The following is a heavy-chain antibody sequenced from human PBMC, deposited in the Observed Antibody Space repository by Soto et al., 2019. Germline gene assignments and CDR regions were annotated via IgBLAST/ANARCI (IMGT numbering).Heavy chain of an antibody. V-gene: IGHV1-2*02. CDR1: GYTFTGYY. CDR3: ARGRWGIAAAGTTRLDY. D-gene: IGHD6-13*01. Sequence: QVQLVQSGAEVKKPGASVKVSRKASGYTFTGYYMHWVRQAPGQGLEWMGWINPNSGGTNYAQKFQGRVTMTRDTSISTAYMELSRLRSDDTAVYYCARGRWGIAAAGTTRLDYWGQGTLVTVSS. CDR2: INPNSGGT. J-gene: IGHJ4*02.